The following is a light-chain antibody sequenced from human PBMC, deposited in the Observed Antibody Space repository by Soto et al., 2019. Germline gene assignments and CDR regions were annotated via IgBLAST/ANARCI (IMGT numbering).Light chain of an antibody. V-gene: IGKV1-39*01. CDR1: QDISNY. CDR2: AAS. CDR3: QQSYSTPPG. J-gene: IGKJ5*01. Sequence: DIQMTQSPSSLSASVGDRVTITCQASQDISNYLNWYQQKPGKAPKLLIYAASSLQSGVPSRFSGSGSGTDFTLTISSLQSEDFATYYCQQSYSTPPGFGQGTRLEIK.